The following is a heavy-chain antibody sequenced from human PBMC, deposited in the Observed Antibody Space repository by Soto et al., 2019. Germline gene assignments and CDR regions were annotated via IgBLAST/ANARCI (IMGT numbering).Heavy chain of an antibody. J-gene: IGHJ4*02. CDR3: ARGGYYYDRSGYYSNY. CDR2: ISGYNGDT. V-gene: IGHV1-18*01. CDR1: GYTFTGYG. Sequence: QVQLVQSGAEVKKPGASVKVSCKASGYTFTGYGIGWVRQAPGQGLEWMGWISGYNGDTNYAQNLQGRVTMTTDTSTSTAYMELRSLRSDDTAVYYCARGGYYYDRSGYYSNYWGQGTLVSVSS. D-gene: IGHD3-22*01.